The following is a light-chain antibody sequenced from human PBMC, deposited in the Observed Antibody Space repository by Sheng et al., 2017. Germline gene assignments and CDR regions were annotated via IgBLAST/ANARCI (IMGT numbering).Light chain of an antibody. CDR2: D. V-gene: IGKV1-NL1*01. J-gene: IGKJ4*01. CDR1: QGFSNS. Sequence: DIQMTQSPSSLSASVGDRVSITCRASQGFSNSLAWYQQKPGKAPKLLLYDASRFRGSGSGTDYTLTISSLQPEDFATYYCQQYYNTPFTFGGGTKVEIK. CDR3: QQYYNTPFT.